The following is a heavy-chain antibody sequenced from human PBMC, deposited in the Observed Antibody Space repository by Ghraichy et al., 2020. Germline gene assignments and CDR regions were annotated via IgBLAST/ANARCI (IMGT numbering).Heavy chain of an antibody. CDR1: GFTLTDYW. Sequence: GGSLRLSCAVSGFTLTDYWMHWDRQAPGKGLVWVSRIYTDVSTATYADSVKGRFTISRDNAKNTLYLQMNSLRADDTAVYYCASSAVTYYGTALDYWGQGNLVTVSS. D-gene: IGHD4-17*01. CDR2: IYTDVSTA. V-gene: IGHV3-74*01. CDR3: ASSAVTYYGTALDY. J-gene: IGHJ4*02.